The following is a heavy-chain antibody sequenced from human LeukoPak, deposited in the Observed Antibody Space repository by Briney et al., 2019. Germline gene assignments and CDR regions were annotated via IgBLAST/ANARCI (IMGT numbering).Heavy chain of an antibody. CDR1: GYHFTSYW. V-gene: IGHV5-51*01. J-gene: IGHJ4*02. CDR3: ARLTERRGGHFDY. CDR2: IYPGECDT. D-gene: IGHD1-1*01. Sequence: GGALEISWKGSGYHFTSYWIGWGRQVPGKGLEGMGIIYPGECDTRYSTSWQGQVTISAEKSNNTAYLQWSSLKASDTAMYYCARLTERRGGHFDYWGQGTLVTVSS.